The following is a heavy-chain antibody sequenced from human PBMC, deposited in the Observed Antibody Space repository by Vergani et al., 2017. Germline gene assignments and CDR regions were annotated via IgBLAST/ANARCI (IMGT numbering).Heavy chain of an antibody. V-gene: IGHV3-48*03. CDR2: ISSSGSTI. D-gene: IGHD3-10*01. CDR3: ARDRGTMVRGVRDAFDI. J-gene: IGHJ3*02. Sequence: EVQLVESGGGLVQPGGSLRLSCAASGFTFSSYEMNWVRQAPGKGLEWVSYISSSGSTIYYADSVKGRFTISRDNAKNSLYLQMNSLRAEDTAVYYCARDRGTMVRGVRDAFDIWGQGTMVTVSS. CDR1: GFTFSSYE.